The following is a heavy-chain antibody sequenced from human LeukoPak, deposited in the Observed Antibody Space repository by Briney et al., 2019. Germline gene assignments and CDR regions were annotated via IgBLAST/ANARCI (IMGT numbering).Heavy chain of an antibody. Sequence: PSETLSLTCSVSGGSISSYYWSWIRRPAGKGLEWIGRIYASGSTNYNPSLKGRVTMSVDTSKNQFSLKLSSVTAADTAVYYCARDSTVFGVVNLGGLNWFDHWGQGTLVTVSS. CDR2: IYASGST. J-gene: IGHJ5*02. CDR1: GGSISSYY. V-gene: IGHV4-4*07. D-gene: IGHD3-3*01. CDR3: ARDSTVFGVVNLGGLNWFDH.